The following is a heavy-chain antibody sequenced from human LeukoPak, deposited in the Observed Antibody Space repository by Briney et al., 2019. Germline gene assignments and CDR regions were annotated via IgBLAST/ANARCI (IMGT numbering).Heavy chain of an antibody. V-gene: IGHV1-2*05. CDR3: AREVGYSTSWYGRFDP. CDR1: GYTFTGYY. D-gene: IGHD6-13*01. CDR2: ISPNSGVP. Sequence: ASVKVSCKASGYTFTGYYIHWVRQAPGQGLEWLGRISPNSGVPNYAQKFQGRVTMTRDTSVNAVYMELSGLKSDDTGAYCCAREVGYSTSWYGRFDPWGQGTVVTVSS. J-gene: IGHJ5*02.